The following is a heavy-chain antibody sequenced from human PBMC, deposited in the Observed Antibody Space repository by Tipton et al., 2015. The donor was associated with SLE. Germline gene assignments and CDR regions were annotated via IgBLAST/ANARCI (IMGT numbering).Heavy chain of an antibody. CDR2: ISYDGSNK. CDR1: GFTFSTNV. D-gene: IGHD2-21*02. V-gene: IGHV3-30*04. Sequence: SLRLSCAASGFTFSTNVMYWVRQAPGKGLEWVAFISYDGSNKYYADSVKGRFTISRDNSKDTLYLQMNSLRAEDTAVYYCAREGDWAGEVDYWGQGTLVTVSS. CDR3: AREGDWAGEVDY. J-gene: IGHJ4*02.